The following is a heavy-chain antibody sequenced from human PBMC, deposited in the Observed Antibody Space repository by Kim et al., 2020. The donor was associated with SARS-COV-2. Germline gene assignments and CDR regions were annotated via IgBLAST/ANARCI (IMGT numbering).Heavy chain of an antibody. J-gene: IGHJ6*02. V-gene: IGHV4-31*03. D-gene: IGHD1-26*01. CDR1: GGSISSGGYY. CDR2: IYYSGST. CDR3: ARLDVGATTKGNYYYYGLDV. Sequence: SETLSLTCTVSGGSISSGGYYWSWIRQHPGKGLEWIGYIYYSGSTYYNPSLRSRVTISVDTSKNQFSLKLSSVTAADTAVYYCARLDVGATTKGNYYYYGLDVWGQGNTV.